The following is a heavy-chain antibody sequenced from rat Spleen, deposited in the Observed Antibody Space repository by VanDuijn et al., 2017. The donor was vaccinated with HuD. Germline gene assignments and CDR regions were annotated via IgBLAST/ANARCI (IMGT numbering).Heavy chain of an antibody. J-gene: IGHJ2*01. CDR3: ASQYYYDGYYRDY. CDR1: GFSLTSYH. CDR2: IWTGGSA. D-gene: IGHD1-12*03. Sequence: QVQLKESGPGLVQPSQTLSLTCTVSGFSLTSYHVSWVRQPPGKGLEWMGLIWTGGSAAYNSLLKSRLSISRDTSKSQVFLKMNNLQTEDTAMYFCASQYYYDGYYRDYWGQGVMVTVSS. V-gene: IGHV2-43*01.